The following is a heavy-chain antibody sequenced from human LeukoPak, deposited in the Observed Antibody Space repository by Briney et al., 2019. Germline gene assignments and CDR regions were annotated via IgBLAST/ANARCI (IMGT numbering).Heavy chain of an antibody. CDR3: ARGRPITIFGVVIFRRGSVSRGMDV. Sequence: ASVKVSCKASGYTFTSYGISWVRQAPGQGLEWMGWISAYNGNTNYAQKLQGRVTMTRNTSISTAYMELSSLRSEDTAVYYCARGRPITIFGVVIFRRGSVSRGMDVWGQGTTVTVSS. CDR1: GYTFTSYG. J-gene: IGHJ6*02. CDR2: ISAYNGNT. D-gene: IGHD3-3*01. V-gene: IGHV1-18*01.